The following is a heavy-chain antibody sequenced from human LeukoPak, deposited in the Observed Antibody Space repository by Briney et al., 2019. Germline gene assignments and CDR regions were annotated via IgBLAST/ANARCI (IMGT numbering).Heavy chain of an antibody. CDR1: GYTLTELS. CDR2: FDPEDGET. V-gene: IGHV1-24*01. J-gene: IGHJ4*02. D-gene: IGHD3-10*01. Sequence: ASVKVSCKVSGYTLTELSMHWVRQAPGKGLEWMGGFDPEDGETIYAQKFQGRVTMTRNTSISTAYMELSSLRSEDTAVYYCARIYGSGSYNFDYWGQGTLVTVSS. CDR3: ARIYGSGSYNFDY.